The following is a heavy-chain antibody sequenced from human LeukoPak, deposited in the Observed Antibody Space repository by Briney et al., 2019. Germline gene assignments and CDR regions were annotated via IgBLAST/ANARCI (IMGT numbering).Heavy chain of an antibody. V-gene: IGHV4-59*01. CDR1: GDSIIGYY. J-gene: IGHJ4*02. CDR3: ATRRYYDSTGYNPTYYFDY. D-gene: IGHD3-22*01. Sequence: SETLSLTCTVSGDSIIGYYWSWIRQPPGKRLEWIGYIYNTLDTTYNPSLESRVTISLDMSNQQFSLRLSSVTAADTAVYYCATRRYYDSTGYNPTYYFDYWGQGILVTVSS. CDR2: IYNTLDT.